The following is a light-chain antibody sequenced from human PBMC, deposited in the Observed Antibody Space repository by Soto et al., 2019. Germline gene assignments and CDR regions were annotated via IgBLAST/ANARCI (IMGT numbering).Light chain of an antibody. J-gene: IGKJ4*01. CDR2: GAS. CDR3: QQYNNWPPPLT. V-gene: IGKV3-15*01. Sequence: EIVMTQSPATLSVSPGERATLSCRASQRVSSNLAWYQQKPGQAPRLLIYGASTRATGIPARFSGSGSGTEFTLTISSLQFEDFAVYYCQQYNNWPPPLTFGGGTKVEIK. CDR1: QRVSSN.